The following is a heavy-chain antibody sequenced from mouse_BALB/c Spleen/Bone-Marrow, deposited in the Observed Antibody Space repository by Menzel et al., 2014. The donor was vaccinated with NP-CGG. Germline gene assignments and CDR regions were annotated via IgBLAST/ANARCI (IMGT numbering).Heavy chain of an antibody. CDR2: IRNKANGYTT. Sequence: EVKLVESGGGLVQPGGSLRLSCATSGFAFTDYYMSWVRQPPGKALEWLVFIRNKANGYTTEYSASVQGRFTISRDNSQSILYLQMNALRAEDSATYYCARDEHYDIHWYFDVWGAGTTVTVSS. J-gene: IGHJ1*01. CDR1: GFAFTDYY. CDR3: ARDEHYDIHWYFDV. D-gene: IGHD1-1*01. V-gene: IGHV7-3*02.